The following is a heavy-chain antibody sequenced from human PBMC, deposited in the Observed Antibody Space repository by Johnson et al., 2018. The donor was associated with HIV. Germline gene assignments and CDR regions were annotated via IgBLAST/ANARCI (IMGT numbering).Heavy chain of an antibody. J-gene: IGHJ3*02. CDR1: GFTFEDYA. V-gene: IGHV3-30*14. Sequence: QVQLVESGGGLEQPGRSLRLSCAASGFTFEDYAMHWVRQAPGKGLEWVAVISYDGSNKYYADSVKGRFTISRDNSKNTLYLQMNSLRVEDTAVYYCARDRVLGYAFDIWGQGTMVTVSS. CDR2: ISYDGSNK. CDR3: ARDRVLGYAFDI. D-gene: IGHD3-16*01.